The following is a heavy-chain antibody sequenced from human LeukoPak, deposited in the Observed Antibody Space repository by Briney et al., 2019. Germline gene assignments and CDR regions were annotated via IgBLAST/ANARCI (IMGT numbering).Heavy chain of an antibody. V-gene: IGHV1-2*02. CDR1: GGTFSSYA. CDR3: SRTDGSGLYYYYSGMDF. J-gene: IGHJ6*02. D-gene: IGHD3-10*01. Sequence: ASVKVSCKASGGTFSSYAISWVRQAPGQGPEWMGWINPNSGGTNFAQKFQGRVTMTRDTSISTAYMELSRLRSDDTAVYYCSRTDGSGLYYYYSGMDFWGQGTTVTVSS. CDR2: INPNSGGT.